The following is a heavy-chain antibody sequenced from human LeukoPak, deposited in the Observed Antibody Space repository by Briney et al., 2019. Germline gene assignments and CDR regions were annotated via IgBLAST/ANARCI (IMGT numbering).Heavy chain of an antibody. Sequence: SETLSLTCTVSGGSISSSSYYWGWIRQPPGKGLEWIGSIYYSGSTYYNPSLKSRVTISVDTSKDQFSLKLSSVTAADTAVYYCARAGPGSLITMVRGATKNWFDPWGQGTLVTVSS. V-gene: IGHV4-39*07. CDR3: ARAGPGSLITMVRGATKNWFDP. J-gene: IGHJ5*02. D-gene: IGHD3-10*01. CDR2: IYYSGST. CDR1: GGSISSSSYY.